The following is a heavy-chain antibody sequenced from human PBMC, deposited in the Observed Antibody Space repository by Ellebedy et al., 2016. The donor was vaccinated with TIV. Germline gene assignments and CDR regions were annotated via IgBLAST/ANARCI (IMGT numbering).Heavy chain of an antibody. CDR3: AREPSGVGWYDSSWFDP. CDR1: GSTLRSYG. V-gene: IGHV1-69*04. CDR2: IIPIVEIT. J-gene: IGHJ5*02. Sequence: AASVKVSCKAYGSTLRSYGISWVRQAPGLGLEWMGRIIPIVEITIYAQRFQDRVTISEDNFTNTVYMEMSSLRSEDTAMYYCAREPSGVGWYDSSWFDPWGQGTLVTVSS. D-gene: IGHD6-19*01.